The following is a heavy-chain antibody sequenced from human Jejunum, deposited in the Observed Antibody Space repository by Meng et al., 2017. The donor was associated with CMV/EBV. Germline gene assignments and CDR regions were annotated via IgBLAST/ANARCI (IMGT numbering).Heavy chain of an antibody. V-gene: IGHV3-53*01. D-gene: IGHD6-13*01. Sequence: RVAAGFSFSSYGMNWVRLAPGKGLEWVSIIYSDGTTYFADSVKGRFTISRDKSKNTLDLQMNSLRAEDMAVYYCAYSSSWAHFDYWGQGTLVTVSS. CDR2: IYSDGTT. J-gene: IGHJ4*02. CDR3: AYSSSWAHFDY. CDR1: GFSFSSYG.